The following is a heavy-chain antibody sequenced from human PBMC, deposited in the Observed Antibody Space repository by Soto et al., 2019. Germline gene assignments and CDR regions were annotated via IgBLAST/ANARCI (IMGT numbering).Heavy chain of an antibody. D-gene: IGHD3-3*01. V-gene: IGHV3-15*01. J-gene: IGHJ6*02. CDR2: IKSKTHGGTT. Sequence: EVQLVESGGGLVKPGGSLRLSCVASGFTFSNAWMSWVRQVPGKGLEWVGRIKSKTHGGTTDYAAPVKGRFTISRDDSKNTLSLQMNSRKTEDTAVYHCTTDSGFLEWSSYYYGMDVWGQGTTVTVSS. CDR3: TTDSGFLEWSSYYYGMDV. CDR1: GFTFSNAW.